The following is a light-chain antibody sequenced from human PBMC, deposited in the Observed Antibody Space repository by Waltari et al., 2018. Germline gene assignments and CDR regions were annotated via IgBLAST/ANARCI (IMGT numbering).Light chain of an antibody. CDR3: QHYVRLPAT. J-gene: IGKJ1*01. CDR2: GAS. V-gene: IGKV3-20*01. CDR1: QIVGRS. Sequence: IVLTQSPGTLSLSPGERATLSRRASQIVGRSLAWYQQKPGQAPKLRIYGASTRATGIPDRFTGSGSGTDFSLTISSLEPEDFAIYFCQHYVRLPATFGQGTKVEIK.